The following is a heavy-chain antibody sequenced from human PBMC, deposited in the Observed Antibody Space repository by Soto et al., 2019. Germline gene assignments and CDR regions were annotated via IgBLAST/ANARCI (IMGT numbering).Heavy chain of an antibody. V-gene: IGHV3-74*01. Sequence: GGSLRLSCAGSGFTFNMYWMHWVRQVPGKGPVWVARIYNDGTYADYADSVKGRFTISRDNAKDTLYLQMNRLRADDTAVYYCAKGEQLWEPFDHWGQGTQVTVSS. CDR1: GFTFNMYW. J-gene: IGHJ4*02. D-gene: IGHD5-18*01. CDR2: IYNDGTYA. CDR3: AKGEQLWEPFDH.